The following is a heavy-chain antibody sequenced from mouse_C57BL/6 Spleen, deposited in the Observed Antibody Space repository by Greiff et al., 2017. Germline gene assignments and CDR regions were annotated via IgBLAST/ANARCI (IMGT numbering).Heavy chain of an antibody. CDR3: TRQVGFAY. V-gene: IGHV1-15*01. Sequence: VQLQQSGAELVRPGASVTLSCKASGYTFTDYEMHWVEQTPVHGLEWIGAIDPETGGTAYNQKFKGKAILTADKASSTAYMELRSLTSEDSAVYYCTRQVGFAYWGQGTLVTVSA. J-gene: IGHJ3*01. CDR1: GYTFTDYE. CDR2: IDPETGGT.